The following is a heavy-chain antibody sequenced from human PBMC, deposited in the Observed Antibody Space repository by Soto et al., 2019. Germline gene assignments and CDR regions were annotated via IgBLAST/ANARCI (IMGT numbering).Heavy chain of an antibody. J-gene: IGHJ6*03. CDR1: GYTLTELS. D-gene: IGHD3-10*01. CDR2: FDPEDGET. Sequence: ASVKVSCKVSGYTLTELSMHWVRQAPGKGLEWMRGFDPEDGETIYAQKFQGRVTMTEDTSTDTAYMELSSLRSEDTAVYYCATGWGSGSYLKYYYYYYYMDVWGKGTTVTVSS. CDR3: ATGWGSGSYLKYYYYYYYMDV. V-gene: IGHV1-24*01.